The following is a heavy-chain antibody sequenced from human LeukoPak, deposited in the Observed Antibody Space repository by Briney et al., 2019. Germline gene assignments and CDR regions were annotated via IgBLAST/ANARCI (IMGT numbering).Heavy chain of an antibody. CDR2: INPNSGGT. J-gene: IGHJ4*02. CDR3: ARGPRAYYYDSSGSNDY. V-gene: IGHV1-2*02. D-gene: IGHD3-22*01. CDR1: GYTFTGYY. Sequence: ASVKVSCKASGYTFTGYYMHWVRQAPGQGLEWMGWINPNSGGTNYAQKFQGRVTMTRDTSISTAYMELSRLRSGDTAVYYCARGPRAYYYDSSGSNDYWGQGTLVTVSS.